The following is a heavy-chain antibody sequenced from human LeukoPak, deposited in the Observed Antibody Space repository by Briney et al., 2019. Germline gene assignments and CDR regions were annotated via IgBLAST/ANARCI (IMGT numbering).Heavy chain of an antibody. CDR1: GGSISSYY. J-gene: IGHJ4*02. CDR3: AGDSHNWVGIGY. CDR2: IYYSGST. D-gene: IGHD1-1*01. V-gene: IGHV4-59*01. Sequence: SETLSLTCTVSGGSISSYYWSWLRQPPGKGLEWIGYIYYSGSTNYKPSLKSRVTISVDTSKNQFSLKLRSVTAADTAVYYCAGDSHNWVGIGYWGQGTLVTVSS.